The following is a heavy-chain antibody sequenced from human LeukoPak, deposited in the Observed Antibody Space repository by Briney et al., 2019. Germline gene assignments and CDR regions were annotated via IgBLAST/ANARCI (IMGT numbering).Heavy chain of an antibody. CDR3: ARIRDSSGYYLGAFDI. D-gene: IGHD3-22*01. CDR1: GGSISNYH. Sequence: SETLSLTCTVSGGSISNYHWSWIRQPAGKGLEWIGRIYTSGSTNYNPSLKSRLTMSLDTSKSQFSLRLTSVTAADTAVYYCARIRDSSGYYLGAFDIWGQGTTVTVSS. CDR2: IYTSGST. J-gene: IGHJ3*02. V-gene: IGHV4-4*07.